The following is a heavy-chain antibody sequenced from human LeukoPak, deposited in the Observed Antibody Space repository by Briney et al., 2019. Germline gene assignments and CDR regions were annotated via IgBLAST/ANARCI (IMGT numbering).Heavy chain of an antibody. Sequence: GGSLRLSCAASGFTVSSNYMSWVRQAPGKGLEWVSVIYSGGSTYYADSVKGRFTISRDNSKNTLYLQMNSLRAEDTAVYYCARDCSSTSCYENYWGQGTLVTVSS. CDR1: GFTVSSNY. J-gene: IGHJ4*02. CDR3: ARDCSSTSCYENY. D-gene: IGHD2-2*01. CDR2: IYSGGST. V-gene: IGHV3-53*01.